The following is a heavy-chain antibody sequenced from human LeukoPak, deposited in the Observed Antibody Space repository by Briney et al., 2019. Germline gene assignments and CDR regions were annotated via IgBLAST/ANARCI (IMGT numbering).Heavy chain of an antibody. CDR2: INPNSGGT. D-gene: IGHD3-10*01. CDR1: GYTFTGYY. V-gene: IGHV1-2*02. CDR3: ARESTTVRGIIFSTMCFDP. Sequence: ASVKVSCKASGYTFTGYYIHWVRQAPGQGLEWMGWINPNSGGTNFAQNFQGRVTMTRDMSINTVYMELSRLRSDDTAVYYCARESTTVRGIIFSTMCFDPWGQGTLVTVSS. J-gene: IGHJ5*02.